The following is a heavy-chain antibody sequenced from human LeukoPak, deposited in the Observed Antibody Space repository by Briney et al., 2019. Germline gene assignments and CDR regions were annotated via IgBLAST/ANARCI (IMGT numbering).Heavy chain of an antibody. CDR3: ASILWFGERAIDY. V-gene: IGHV3-21*01. Sequence: GGSLRLSCAASGFTFSSYSMNWVRQAPGKGLEWVSSISSSSSYIYYADSVKGRFTISRDNAKNSLYLQMNSLRAEDTAVYYCASILWFGERAIDYWGQGTLVTVSS. D-gene: IGHD3-10*01. J-gene: IGHJ4*02. CDR1: GFTFSSYS. CDR2: ISSSSSYI.